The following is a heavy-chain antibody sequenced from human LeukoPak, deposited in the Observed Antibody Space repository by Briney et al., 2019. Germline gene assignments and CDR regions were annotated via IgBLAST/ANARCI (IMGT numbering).Heavy chain of an antibody. Sequence: PSQTLSLTCTVSGGSISSGGYYWSWIRQHPGKGLEWIGYIYYSGSTYYNPSLKSRVTISLDTSKNQFSLRLSSVTAADTAVYYCARNTLRTRAYFDYWGQGTLVTVSS. CDR1: GGSISSGGYY. CDR3: ARNTLRTRAYFDY. V-gene: IGHV4-31*03. D-gene: IGHD3-16*01. CDR2: IYYSGST. J-gene: IGHJ4*02.